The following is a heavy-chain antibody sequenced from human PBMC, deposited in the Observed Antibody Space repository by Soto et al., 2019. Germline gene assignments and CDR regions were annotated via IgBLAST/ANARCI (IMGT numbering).Heavy chain of an antibody. Sequence: GGSLRLSCAASGFTFSSYAMHWVRQAPGKGLEWVAVISYDGSNKYYADSVKGRFTISRDNSKNTLYLQMNSLRAEDTAVYYCARDSDAFDIWGQGTMVTVSS. CDR1: GFTFSSYA. CDR3: ARDSDAFDI. V-gene: IGHV3-30-3*01. CDR2: ISYDGSNK. J-gene: IGHJ3*02.